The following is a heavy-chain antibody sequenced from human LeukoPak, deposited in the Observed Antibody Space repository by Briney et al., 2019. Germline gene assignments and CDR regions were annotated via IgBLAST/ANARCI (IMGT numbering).Heavy chain of an antibody. CDR3: ARGKGDCSGGSCYEDY. J-gene: IGHJ4*02. Sequence: PSETLSLTCAVYGGSFSGYYWSWIRQPPGKGLEWIGEINHSGSTNYNPSLKSRVTISVDTSKNQFSLKLSSVTAADTAVYYCARGKGDCSGGSCYEDYWGQGTLVTVSS. V-gene: IGHV4-34*01. CDR2: INHSGST. D-gene: IGHD2-15*01. CDR1: GGSFSGYY.